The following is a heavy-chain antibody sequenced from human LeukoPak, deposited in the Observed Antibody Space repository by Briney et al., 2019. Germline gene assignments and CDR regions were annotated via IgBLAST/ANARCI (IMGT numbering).Heavy chain of an antibody. CDR1: GYTFTSYA. CDR3: ARGITMVRGAQPGALGY. D-gene: IGHD3-10*01. V-gene: IGHV7-4-1*02. Sequence: VASVKVSCKASGYTFTSYAMNWVRQAPGQGLEWMGWINTNTGNPTYAQGFTGRFVFSLDTSVSTAYLQISSLKAEDTAVYYCARGITMVRGAQPGALGYWGQGTLVTVSS. J-gene: IGHJ4*02. CDR2: INTNTGNP.